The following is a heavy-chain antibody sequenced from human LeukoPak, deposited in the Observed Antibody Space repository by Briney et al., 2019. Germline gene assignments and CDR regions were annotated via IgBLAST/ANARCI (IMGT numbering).Heavy chain of an antibody. D-gene: IGHD5-12*01. CDR3: VRGRHSANNYGGDY. CDR2: ISDSGVSI. V-gene: IGHV3-48*03. J-gene: IGHJ4*02. CDR1: GFTFSAYE. Sequence: GGSLRLSCATSGFTFSAYEMNWVRQAPGKGLEWISYISDSGVSIHYADSVRGRFSISRDNAKDALLLQMNTLRAEDTAGYYCVRGRHSANNYGGDYWGQGTLVTVSS.